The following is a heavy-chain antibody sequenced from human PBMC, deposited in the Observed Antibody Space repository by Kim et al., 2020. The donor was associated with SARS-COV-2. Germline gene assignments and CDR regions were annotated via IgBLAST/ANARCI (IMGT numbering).Heavy chain of an antibody. D-gene: IGHD4-17*01. CDR3: ARLGGDYVSFYYYGMDV. Sequence: GESLKISCKGSGYSFTSYWIGWVRQMPGKGLEWMGIIYPGDSDTRYSPSFQGQVTISADKSISTAYLQWSSLKASDTAMYYCARLGGDYVSFYYYGMDVWGQGTTVTVSS. CDR1: GYSFTSYW. CDR2: IYPGDSDT. V-gene: IGHV5-51*01. J-gene: IGHJ6*02.